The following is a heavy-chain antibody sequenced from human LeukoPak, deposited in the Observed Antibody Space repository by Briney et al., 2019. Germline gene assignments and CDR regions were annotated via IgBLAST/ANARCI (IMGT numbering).Heavy chain of an antibody. Sequence: ASVKVSCKASGYTFTGYYMHWVRQAPGQGLEWMGWINPNSGGTNYAQKFQGRVTMTRDTSISTAYMELSRLRSDDTAVYYCAREVNYGDYGDNAFDIWGQGTMVTVSS. J-gene: IGHJ3*02. D-gene: IGHD4-17*01. CDR3: AREVNYGDYGDNAFDI. CDR2: INPNSGGT. CDR1: GYTFTGYY. V-gene: IGHV1-2*02.